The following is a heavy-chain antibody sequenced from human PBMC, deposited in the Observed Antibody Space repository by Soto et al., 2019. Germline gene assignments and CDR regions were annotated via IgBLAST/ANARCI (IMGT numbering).Heavy chain of an antibody. J-gene: IGHJ6*02. Sequence: QVQVVQSGAEVKKSGSSVKVSCKASGGSFSNYGISRVRQAPGQGLEWMGGIIPVFGTPHYAQKFQDRVTITADESTSTVYMEVSSLTSEDTAVYYCARGDATKIIVTTYYGLDVWGQGTTVTVSS. CDR2: IIPVFGTP. D-gene: IGHD3-22*01. V-gene: IGHV1-69*12. CDR1: GGSFSNYG. CDR3: ARGDATKIIVTTYYGLDV.